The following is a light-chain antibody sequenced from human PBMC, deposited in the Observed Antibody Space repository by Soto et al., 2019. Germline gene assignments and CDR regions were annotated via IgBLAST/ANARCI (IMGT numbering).Light chain of an antibody. CDR1: SSDVGGYNH. J-gene: IGLJ1*01. CDR3: CSYASSSSYV. CDR2: EVS. Sequence: QSVLTQPASVSGSPGQSITISCTGTSSDVGGYNHVSWYQQHPGKAPKLMIYEVSRRPSGVPDRFSGSKSGNTASLTISGLQAEDEADYYCCSYASSSSYVFGTGTKVTVL. V-gene: IGLV2-23*02.